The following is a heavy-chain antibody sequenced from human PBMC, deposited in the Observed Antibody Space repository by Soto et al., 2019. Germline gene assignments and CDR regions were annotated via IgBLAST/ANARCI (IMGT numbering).Heavy chain of an antibody. Sequence: PSETLSLTCSVSSGSISSGGYSWSWIRQPPGKGLEWIGYIYPNGITSHNPSLKSRVTMSVDTSKNQFSLRLNSVTAADTVIYYCARHGVTLVRGGLDVWGHGTPVTVSS. CDR3: ARHGVTLVRGGLDV. D-gene: IGHD3-10*01. J-gene: IGHJ6*02. V-gene: IGHV4-30-2*03. CDR1: SGSISSGGYS. CDR2: IYPNGIT.